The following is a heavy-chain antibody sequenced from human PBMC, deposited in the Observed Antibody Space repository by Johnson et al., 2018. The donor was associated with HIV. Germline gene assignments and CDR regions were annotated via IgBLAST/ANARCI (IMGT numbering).Heavy chain of an antibody. CDR2: IRYDGSNK. CDR3: AKDRPAMVFFDI. D-gene: IGHD5-18*01. CDR1: GFIFSSYG. Sequence: QVQLVESGGGVVQPGRSLRVSCAASGFIFSSYGMHWVRQAPGKGLEWVAFIRYDGSNKYYADSVKGRFTISRDNSKNTLYLQMNSLRAEDTAVYYCAKDRPAMVFFDIWGQGTMVTVSS. J-gene: IGHJ3*02. V-gene: IGHV3-30*02.